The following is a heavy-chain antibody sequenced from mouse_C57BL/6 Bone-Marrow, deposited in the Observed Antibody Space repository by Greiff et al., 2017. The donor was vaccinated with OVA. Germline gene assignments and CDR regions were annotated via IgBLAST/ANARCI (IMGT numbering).Heavy chain of an antibody. J-gene: IGHJ4*01. Sequence: QVQLQQSGAELVKPGASVKLSCKASGYTFTSYWMQWVKQRPGQGLEWIGEIDPSDSYTNYNQKFKGKATLTVDTSSSTAYMQLSSLTSEDSAVYYCARRFRDYWGQRTSVTVSS. CDR1: GYTFTSYW. V-gene: IGHV1-50*01. CDR2: IDPSDSYT. CDR3: ARRFRDY.